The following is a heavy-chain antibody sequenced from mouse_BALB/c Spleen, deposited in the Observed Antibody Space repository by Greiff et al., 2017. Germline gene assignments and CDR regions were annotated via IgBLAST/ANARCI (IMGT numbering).Heavy chain of an antibody. V-gene: IGHV2-9*02. D-gene: IGHD2-14*01. J-gene: IGHJ4*01. Sequence: VMLVESGPGLVAPSQSLSITCTVSGFSLTSYGVHWVRQPPGKGLEWLGVIWAGGSTNYNSALMSRLSISKDNSKSQVFLKMNSLQTDDTAMYYCAREYRYDGGPYAMDYWGQGTSVTVSS. CDR2: IWAGGST. CDR3: AREYRYDGGPYAMDY. CDR1: GFSLTSYG.